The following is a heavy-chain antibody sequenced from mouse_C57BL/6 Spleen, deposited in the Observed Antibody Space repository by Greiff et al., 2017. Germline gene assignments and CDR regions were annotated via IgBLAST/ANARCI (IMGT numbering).Heavy chain of an antibody. CDR2: IWSGGST. V-gene: IGHV2-2*01. CDR3: ARHGIYSNSYFDY. Sequence: QVQLKESGPGLVQPSQSLSITCTVSGFSLTSYGVHWVRQSPGKGLEWLGVIWSGGSTDYNAAFISRLSISKDNSKSQVFFKMNRLQADDTAIYYCARHGIYSNSYFDYWGQGTTLTVSS. D-gene: IGHD2-5*01. CDR1: GFSLTSYG. J-gene: IGHJ2*01.